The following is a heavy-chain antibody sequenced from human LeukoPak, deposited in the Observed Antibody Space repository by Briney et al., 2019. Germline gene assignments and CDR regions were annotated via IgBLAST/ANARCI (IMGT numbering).Heavy chain of an antibody. J-gene: IGHJ4*02. V-gene: IGHV3-23*01. D-gene: IGHD6-13*01. CDR2: ISGSGGST. Sequence: GGSLRLSCAASGFTFSSYAMSWVRQAPGKGLEWVSAISGSGGSTYCADSVKGRFTISRDNSKNTLYLQMNSLRAEDTAVYYCAKADRISIAAAATVYWGQGTLVTVSS. CDR1: GFTFSSYA. CDR3: AKADRISIAAAATVY.